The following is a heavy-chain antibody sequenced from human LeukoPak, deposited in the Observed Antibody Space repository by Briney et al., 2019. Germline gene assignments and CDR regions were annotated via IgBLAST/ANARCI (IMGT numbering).Heavy chain of an antibody. CDR1: GGSISSYY. D-gene: IGHD5-24*01. J-gene: IGHJ5*02. Sequence: SETLSLTCTVSGGSISSYYWTWIRQPAGKGLEWIGRIYTSGSTNYNPSLKSRVTMSVDTSKNQFSLKLSSVTAADTAVYYCAREDGYNFQPPWFDPWGQGTLVTVSS. CDR3: AREDGYNFQPPWFDP. V-gene: IGHV4-4*07. CDR2: IYTSGST.